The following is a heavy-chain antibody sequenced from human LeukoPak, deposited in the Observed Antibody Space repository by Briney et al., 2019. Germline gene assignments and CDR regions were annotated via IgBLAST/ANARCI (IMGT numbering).Heavy chain of an antibody. V-gene: IGHV4-39*07. CDR3: ARADPYYYGSGSSPAVDY. J-gene: IGHJ4*02. CDR1: GDSISSSNCY. Sequence: SETLSLTCTVSGDSISSSNCYWGWIRQPPGKGLEWIGSIYFSGGTYYNPSLKSRVTISVDTSKNQFSLKLSSVTAADTAVYYCARADPYYYGSGSSPAVDYWGQGTLVTVSS. D-gene: IGHD3-10*01. CDR2: IYFSGGT.